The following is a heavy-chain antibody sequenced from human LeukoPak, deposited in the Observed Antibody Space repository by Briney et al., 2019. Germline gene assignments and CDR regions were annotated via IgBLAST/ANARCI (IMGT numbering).Heavy chain of an antibody. CDR2: ISYAGSNK. D-gene: IGHD3-3*01. CDR3: AIFFNRKTAYGMDV. CDR1: GFTFSSYG. J-gene: IGHJ6*02. Sequence: GGSQRLSCAASGFTFSSYGMHRVRQAPGKWLEWVAVISYAGSNKYYADSVKGRFTISRDNSKNTLYLQMNSLRAEDTAVYYCAIFFNRKTAYGMDVWGQGTTVTVSS. V-gene: IGHV3-30*03.